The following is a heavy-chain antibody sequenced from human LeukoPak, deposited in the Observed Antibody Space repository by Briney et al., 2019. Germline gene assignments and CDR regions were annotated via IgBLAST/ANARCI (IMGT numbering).Heavy chain of an antibody. CDR3: VKGILRYFDSDAFDI. Sequence: PGGSLRLSCSASGFTFSSYAMHWVRQAPGKGLKYVSAISSNGGSTYYADSVKGRFTISRDNSKNTLYLQMSSLRAEDTAVYYCVKGILRYFDSDAFDIWGQGTMVTVSS. D-gene: IGHD3-9*01. CDR1: GFTFSSYA. V-gene: IGHV3-64D*06. J-gene: IGHJ3*02. CDR2: ISSNGGST.